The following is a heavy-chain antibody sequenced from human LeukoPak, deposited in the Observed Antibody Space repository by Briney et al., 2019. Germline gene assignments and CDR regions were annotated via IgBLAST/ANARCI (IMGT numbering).Heavy chain of an antibody. J-gene: IGHJ4*02. CDR2: IYSSGST. D-gene: IGHD5-18*01. CDR1: GFTVSNNY. V-gene: IGHV3-53*04. CDR3: VYVGTVMATGDY. Sequence: PGGSLRLSCAASGFTVSNNYMNWVRQAPGKGLGWVSVIYSSGSTYYADSVKGRFTISRHNSKNTLYLQMNSLRPEDTAVYYCVYVGTVMATGDYWGQGTLVTVSS.